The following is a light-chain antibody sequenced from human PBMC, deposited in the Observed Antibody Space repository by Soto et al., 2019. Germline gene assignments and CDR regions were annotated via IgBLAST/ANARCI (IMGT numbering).Light chain of an antibody. CDR1: QSVSSN. CDR2: GAS. Sequence: EIVMTQSPATLSVSPGERATLSCRASQSVSSNLAWYQQKPGQASRLLIYGASTRSTGIPARFSGSGSGTDFTLIISSLPSESFAVYYCHQYNNWPSLTFGGGTKVEIK. J-gene: IGKJ4*01. V-gene: IGKV3-15*01. CDR3: HQYNNWPSLT.